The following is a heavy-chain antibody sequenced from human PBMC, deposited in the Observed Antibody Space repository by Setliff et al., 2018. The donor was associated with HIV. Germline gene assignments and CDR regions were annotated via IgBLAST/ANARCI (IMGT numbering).Heavy chain of an antibody. CDR3: ARPRGYFDY. Sequence: GASVKVSCKASGYSFTSYGISWVRQAPGQGLEWMGWIGVYDGHTNYAEKVQGRVTMTTDTSTSTAYMELRSLRSDDTAVYYCARPRGYFDYWGQGTLVTVSS. V-gene: IGHV1-18*01. J-gene: IGHJ4*02. CDR2: IGVYDGHT. CDR1: GYSFTSYG.